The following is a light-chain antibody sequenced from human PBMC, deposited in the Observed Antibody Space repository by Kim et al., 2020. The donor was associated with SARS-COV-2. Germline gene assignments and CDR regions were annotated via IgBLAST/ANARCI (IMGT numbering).Light chain of an antibody. CDR3: QQYETTPYT. Sequence: LSPGERAPFSCRASQTLGRSYLAWYQQKPGQAPRLLIYYPSSRATGIPDRFSGSGSGKDFTLTVSRLEPEDFAVYYCQQYETTPYTFGQGTKLEI. CDR2: YPS. J-gene: IGKJ2*01. CDR1: QTLGRSY. V-gene: IGKV3-20*01.